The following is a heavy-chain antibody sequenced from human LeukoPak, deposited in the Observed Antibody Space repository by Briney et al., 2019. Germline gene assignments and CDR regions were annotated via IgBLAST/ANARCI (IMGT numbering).Heavy chain of an antibody. D-gene: IGHD4/OR15-4a*01. J-gene: IGHJ5*02. CDR1: GFAFSNHA. Sequence: GGSLRLSCAASGFAFSNHAMTWVHQAPGEGLQWVSTISDTGKTTFYRDSVRGRFTISRDISNNTLYLQMDGLRADDTAVYYCARGGAYDYGVLDAWGQGTLVTVSS. V-gene: IGHV3-23*01. CDR3: ARGGAYDYGVLDA. CDR2: ISDTGKTT.